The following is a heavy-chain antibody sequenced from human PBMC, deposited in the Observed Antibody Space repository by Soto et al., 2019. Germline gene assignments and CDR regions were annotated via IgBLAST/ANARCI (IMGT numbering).Heavy chain of an antibody. Sequence: EVQLLESGGGSVQPGGSLRLSCEGSGFTFSNHAMNWVRQAPGKGLEWVSGISGSGGGTFFADSVRGRFTISRDNSKKILQKQLYSLRAEDTAIYYCAKVSHLLLWHGEPTYMDVWGKGTTVTVSS. CDR2: ISGSGGGT. CDR1: GFTFSNHA. CDR3: AKVSHLLLWHGEPTYMDV. J-gene: IGHJ6*03. V-gene: IGHV3-23*01. D-gene: IGHD3-10*01.